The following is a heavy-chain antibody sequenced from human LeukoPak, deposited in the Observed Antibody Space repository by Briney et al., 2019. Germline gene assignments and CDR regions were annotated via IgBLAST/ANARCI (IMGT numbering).Heavy chain of an antibody. V-gene: IGHV4-30-4*01. CDR1: GGSISSGDYY. D-gene: IGHD3-10*01. Sequence: SETLSLTCTVSGGSISSGDYYWSWIRQPSGKGLEWIGYIYYSGSTYYNPSLKSRVTISVDTSKNQFSLKLSSVTAADTAVYYCAREITMVRGVHQVDAFDIWGQGTMVTVSS. CDR3: AREITMVRGVHQVDAFDI. J-gene: IGHJ3*02. CDR2: IYYSGST.